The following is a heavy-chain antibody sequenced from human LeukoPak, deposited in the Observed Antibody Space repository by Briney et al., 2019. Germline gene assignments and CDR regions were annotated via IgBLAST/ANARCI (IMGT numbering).Heavy chain of an antibody. Sequence: KVSCKASGYTFTSYGISWVRQAPGQGLEWMGIIYPVDSDTRYSPSFQGQVTISADKSIGTAYLQWSSLKASDTAMYYCALNPGGKGEGYWGQGTLVTVSS. CDR1: GYTFTSYG. V-gene: IGHV5-51*01. CDR2: IYPVDSDT. J-gene: IGHJ4*02. D-gene: IGHD4-23*01. CDR3: ALNPGGKGEGY.